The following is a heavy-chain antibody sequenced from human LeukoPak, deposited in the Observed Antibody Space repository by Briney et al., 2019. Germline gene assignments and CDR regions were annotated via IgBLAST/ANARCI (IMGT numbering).Heavy chain of an antibody. CDR2: ISGSAGRT. Sequence: PGGSLRLSCAASGLTLSSYAMSWVRQAPGKGLEWVSTISGSAGRTSYAESVKGRFTISRDSSKNRLYLQMHSLRAEDTAIYYCAQDYTGDPPYFHYWGQGTLVTVSS. CDR3: AQDYTGDPPYFHY. CDR1: GLTLSSYA. J-gene: IGHJ4*02. V-gene: IGHV3-23*01. D-gene: IGHD2-8*02.